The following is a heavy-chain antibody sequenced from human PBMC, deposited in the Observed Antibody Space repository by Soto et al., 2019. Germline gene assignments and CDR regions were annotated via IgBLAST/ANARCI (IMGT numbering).Heavy chain of an antibody. D-gene: IGHD3-3*01. CDR2: IRSKANSYAT. CDR1: GFTFSGSA. Sequence: EVQLVESGGGLVQPGGSLKLSCAASGFTFSGSAMHWVRQASGKGLEWVGRIRSKANSYATAYAASVKGRFTISRDDSKNTAYLQMNSLKTEDTAVYYCTRRFWSGYYPDDAFDIWGQGTMVTVSS. V-gene: IGHV3-73*02. J-gene: IGHJ3*02. CDR3: TRRFWSGYYPDDAFDI.